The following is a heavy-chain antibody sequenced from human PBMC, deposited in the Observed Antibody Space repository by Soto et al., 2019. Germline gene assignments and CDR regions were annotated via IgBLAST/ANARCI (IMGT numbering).Heavy chain of an antibody. V-gene: IGHV1-18*01. CDR3: ARDQDIVVVPAAQQDYYYYYMDV. Sequence: ASVKVSCKASGYTFTSYGISWVRQAPGQGLEWMGWISAYNGNTNYAQKLQGRVTMTTDTSTSTAYMELRSLRSDDTAVYYCARDQDIVVVPAAQQDYYYYYMDVWGKGTTVTVSS. J-gene: IGHJ6*03. D-gene: IGHD2-2*01. CDR2: ISAYNGNT. CDR1: GYTFTSYG.